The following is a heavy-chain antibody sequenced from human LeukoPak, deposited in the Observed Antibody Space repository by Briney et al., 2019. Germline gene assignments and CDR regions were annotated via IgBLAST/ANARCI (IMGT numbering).Heavy chain of an antibody. V-gene: IGHV3-21*01. CDR3: ARSPVYSYGHPYDY. CDR2: ISESSSYI. Sequence: GGSLRLSCAASGFTFSSYSMNWVRQAPGKGLEWVSCISESSSYIYYADSVKGRFAISRDNAKNSLYLQVNSLRAEDTAIYYCARSPVYSYGHPYDYWGQGTLVTVSS. J-gene: IGHJ4*02. D-gene: IGHD5-18*01. CDR1: GFTFSSYS.